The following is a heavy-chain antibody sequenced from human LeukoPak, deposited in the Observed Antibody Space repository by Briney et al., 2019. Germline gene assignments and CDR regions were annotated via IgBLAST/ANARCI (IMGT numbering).Heavy chain of an antibody. CDR2: IIPILGIA. CDR1: GGTFTSYA. V-gene: IGHV1-69*04. J-gene: IGHJ4*02. D-gene: IGHD2-15*01. Sequence: SVNVSCKASGGTFTSYAISWVRQAPGHGLELMGRIIPILGIANYAQKFQGRVTITADRSTSTAYMELSSLRSEDTAVYYCARAVSSPFYFDYWGQGTLVTVSS. CDR3: ARAVSSPFYFDY.